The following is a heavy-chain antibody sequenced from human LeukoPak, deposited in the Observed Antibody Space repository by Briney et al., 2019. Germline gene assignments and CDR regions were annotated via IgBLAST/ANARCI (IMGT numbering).Heavy chain of an antibody. V-gene: IGHV1-69*05. Sequence: SVKVSCKASGYTFTSYGISWVRQAPGQGLEWMGGIIPIFGTANYAQKFQGRVTITTDESTSTAYMELSSLRSEDTAVYYCARDGVGAFDIWGQGTMVTVSS. D-gene: IGHD3-3*01. CDR3: ARDGVGAFDI. CDR1: GYTFTSYG. J-gene: IGHJ3*02. CDR2: IIPIFGTA.